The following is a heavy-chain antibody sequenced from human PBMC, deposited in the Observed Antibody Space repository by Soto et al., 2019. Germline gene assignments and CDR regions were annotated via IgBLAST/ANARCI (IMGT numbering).Heavy chain of an antibody. Sequence: GGSLRLSCAASGFTFSSYGMHWVRQAPGKGLEWVAVISYDGSNKYYADSVKGRFTISRDNSKNTLYLQMNSLRAEDTAVYYCAKGEMATNFDYWGQGTLVTVSS. CDR1: GFTFSSYG. D-gene: IGHD5-12*01. V-gene: IGHV3-30*18. J-gene: IGHJ4*02. CDR2: ISYDGSNK. CDR3: AKGEMATNFDY.